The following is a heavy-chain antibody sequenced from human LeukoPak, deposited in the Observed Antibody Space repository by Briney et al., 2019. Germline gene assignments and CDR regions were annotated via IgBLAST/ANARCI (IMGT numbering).Heavy chain of an antibody. CDR2: ISAYNGNT. CDR1: GYTFTSYG. D-gene: IGHD3-3*01. V-gene: IGHV1-18*01. CDR3: AREGWQKITIFGVVISPYYFDY. J-gene: IGHJ4*02. Sequence: GASVKVSCRASGYTFTSYGISWVRQAPGQGLEWMGWISAYNGNTNYAQKLQGRVTMTTDTSTSTAYMELRSLRSDDTAVYYCAREGWQKITIFGVVISPYYFDYWGQGTLVTVSS.